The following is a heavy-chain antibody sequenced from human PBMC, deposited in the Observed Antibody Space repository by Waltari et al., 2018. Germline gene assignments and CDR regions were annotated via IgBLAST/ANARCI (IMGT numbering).Heavy chain of an antibody. Sequence: GLLKPSETLSLTCAVYGGSFSGYYWSWIRQPPGKGLEWIGEINHSGSTNYNPSLKSRVTISVDTSKNQFSLKLSSVTAADTAVYYCARSITIFGVVITLFDYWGQGTLVTVSS. CDR1: GGSFSGYY. V-gene: IGHV4-34*01. CDR3: ARSITIFGVVITLFDY. D-gene: IGHD3-3*01. CDR2: INHSGST. J-gene: IGHJ4*02.